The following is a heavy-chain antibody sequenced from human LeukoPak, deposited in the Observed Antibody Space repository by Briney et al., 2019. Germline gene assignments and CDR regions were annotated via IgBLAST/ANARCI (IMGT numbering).Heavy chain of an antibody. J-gene: IGHJ4*02. CDR3: ARSWKPYYYDSSGYPYYFDY. Sequence: GGSLRLSCAASGFTFSSYWMHWVRQAPGKGPVWVSRINSDGSSTSYADSVKGRFTISRDNAKNTLYLQMNSLRAEDTAVYYCARSWKPYYYDSSGYPYYFDYWGQGTLVTVSS. V-gene: IGHV3-74*01. CDR2: INSDGSST. CDR1: GFTFSSYW. D-gene: IGHD3-22*01.